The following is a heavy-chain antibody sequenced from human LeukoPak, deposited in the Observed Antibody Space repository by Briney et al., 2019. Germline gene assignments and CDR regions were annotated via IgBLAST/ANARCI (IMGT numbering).Heavy chain of an antibody. J-gene: IGHJ4*02. Sequence: GRSLRLSCAASGFTFSSYAMHWVRQAPGKGLEWVAVISYDGSNKYYADSVKGRFTISRDNSKNTLYLQMNSLRAEDTAVYYCAREVGVDIAVVVTSPAFDYWGQGTLVTVSS. V-gene: IGHV3-30*04. CDR3: AREVGVDIAVVVTSPAFDY. CDR2: ISYDGSNK. CDR1: GFTFSSYA. D-gene: IGHD2-15*01.